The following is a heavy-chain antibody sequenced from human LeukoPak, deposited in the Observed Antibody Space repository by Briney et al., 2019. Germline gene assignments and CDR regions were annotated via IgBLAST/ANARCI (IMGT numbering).Heavy chain of an antibody. V-gene: IGHV4-39*01. CDR3: ASFYCSGGSCYQYYSYYYMDV. J-gene: IGHJ6*03. CDR1: GGSISTSNYY. CDR2: IFYSGST. D-gene: IGHD2-15*01. Sequence: PSETLSLTCTVSGGSISTSNYYWGWIRQPPGKGLEWIGNIFYSGSTYYSPSLRSRVTISVDTSKNQFSLKLNSVTAADTAVYYCASFYCSGGSCYQYYSYYYMDVWGKGTTVTISS.